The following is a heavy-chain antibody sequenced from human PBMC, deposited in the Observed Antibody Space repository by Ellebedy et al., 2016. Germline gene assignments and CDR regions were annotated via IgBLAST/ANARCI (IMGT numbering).Heavy chain of an antibody. CDR2: INTDGSRT. J-gene: IGHJ3*02. CDR1: GFSLRDYW. Sequence: GGSLRLSXAASGFSLRDYWMHWVRQAPGKGLVWVSRINTDGSRTVYADSAVGRFTISRDNAKNSLYLQMNSLRAEDTAVYYCARDHRSRALDIWGQGTMVTVSS. CDR3: ARDHRSRALDI. V-gene: IGHV3-74*01.